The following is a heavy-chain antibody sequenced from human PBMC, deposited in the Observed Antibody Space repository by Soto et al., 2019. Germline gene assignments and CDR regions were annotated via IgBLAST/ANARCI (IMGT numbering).Heavy chain of an antibody. CDR1: GYTFTSYG. CDR2: ISAYNGNT. V-gene: IGHV1-18*01. CDR3: ARGQRKWGPSDY. D-gene: IGHD1-26*01. J-gene: IGHJ4*02. Sequence: QVQLVQSGAEVKKPGASVKVSCKASGYTFTSYGISWVRQAPGQGLEWMGWISAYNGNTNYAQKLQGRVTMTTDTSTSTADMERRRLRYNDTAVYYCARGQRKWGPSDYWGQGTLVTVSS.